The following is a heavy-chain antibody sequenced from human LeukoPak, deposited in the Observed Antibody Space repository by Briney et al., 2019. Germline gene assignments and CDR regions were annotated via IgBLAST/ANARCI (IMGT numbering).Heavy chain of an antibody. Sequence: GGSLRLSCAASGFTFSSYAMSWVRQAPGKGLEWVSAISGSGGSTYYADSVKGRFTISRDNSKNTLYLQMNSLGAEDTAVYYCARAEEGATLNPWGQGTLVTVSS. J-gene: IGHJ5*02. CDR3: ARAEEGATLNP. V-gene: IGHV3-23*01. CDR1: GFTFSSYA. D-gene: IGHD1-26*01. CDR2: ISGSGGST.